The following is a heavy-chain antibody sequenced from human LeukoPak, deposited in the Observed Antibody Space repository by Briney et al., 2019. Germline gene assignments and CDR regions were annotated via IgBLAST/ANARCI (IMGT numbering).Heavy chain of an antibody. D-gene: IGHD2-15*01. V-gene: IGHV4-34*01. Sequence: SETLSLTCAVYGGSFSGYYWSWIRQPPGKGLEWIGSIHYSGSTNYNPSLKSRVTISVDTSKNQFSLKLSSVTAADTAVYYCARGYCSGGSCYSYYYYNYMDVWGKGTTVTVSS. CDR1: GGSFSGYY. CDR3: ARGYCSGGSCYSYYYYNYMDV. J-gene: IGHJ6*03. CDR2: IHYSGST.